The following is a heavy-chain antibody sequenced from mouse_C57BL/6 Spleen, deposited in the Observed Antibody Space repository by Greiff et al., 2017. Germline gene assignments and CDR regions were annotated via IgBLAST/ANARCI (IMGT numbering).Heavy chain of an antibody. D-gene: IGHD4-1*02. CDR1: GYSITSGYY. V-gene: IGHV3-6*01. Sequence: EVKLMESGPGLVKPSQSLSLTCSVTGYSITSGYYWNWIRQFPGNKLEWMGYISYDGSNNYNPSLKNRISITRDTSKNQFFLKLNSVTTEDTATYYCARGSQLGFDYWGQGTTLTVSS. CDR2: ISYDGSN. CDR3: ARGSQLGFDY. J-gene: IGHJ2*01.